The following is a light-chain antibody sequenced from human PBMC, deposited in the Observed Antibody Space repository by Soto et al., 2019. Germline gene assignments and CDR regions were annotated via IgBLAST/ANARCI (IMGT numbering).Light chain of an antibody. J-gene: IGLJ3*02. Sequence: QSVLTQPASVSGSPGQSITISRTGTSSDVGGYKYVSWYQQHPGKAPKLVIFEVRNRPSGVSNRFSGSKSGNTASLTISGLLAEDEADYYCSSYTSSTTQVFGGGTKVTVL. CDR2: EVR. V-gene: IGLV2-14*01. CDR1: SSDVGGYKY. CDR3: SSYTSSTTQV.